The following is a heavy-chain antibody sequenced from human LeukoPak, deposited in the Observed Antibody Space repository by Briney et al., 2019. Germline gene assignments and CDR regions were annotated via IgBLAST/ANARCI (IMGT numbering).Heavy chain of an antibody. Sequence: WETLSLTCAVYGGSFSGYYWSWIRQPPGKGLEWIGEINHSGSTNYNPSLKSRVTISVDTSKNQFSLKLSSVTAADRAVYYCARGPSYDYVCGSYRYGWSDPCGQGTLVTVSS. J-gene: IGHJ5*02. CDR2: INHSGST. CDR3: ARGPSYDYVCGSYRYGWSDP. CDR1: GGSFSGYY. D-gene: IGHD3-16*02. V-gene: IGHV4-34*01.